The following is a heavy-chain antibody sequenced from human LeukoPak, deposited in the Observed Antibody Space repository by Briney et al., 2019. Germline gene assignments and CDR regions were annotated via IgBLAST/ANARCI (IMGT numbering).Heavy chain of an antibody. Sequence: GGSLRLSCAASGFTFSSYAMSWVRQAPGKGLEWVSAISGSGGSTYYADSAKGRFTISRDNSKNTLYLQMNSLRAEDTAVYYCSATVTTGMDGWLDYWGQGTLVTVSS. CDR3: SATVTTGMDGWLDY. V-gene: IGHV3-23*01. J-gene: IGHJ4*02. D-gene: IGHD4-17*01. CDR2: ISGSGGST. CDR1: GFTFSSYA.